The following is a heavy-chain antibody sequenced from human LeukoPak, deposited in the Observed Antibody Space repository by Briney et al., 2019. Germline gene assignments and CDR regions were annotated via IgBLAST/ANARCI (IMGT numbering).Heavy chain of an antibody. J-gene: IGHJ4*02. CDR2: INPNSGGT. Sequence: AAVKVSCKASGYTFTGYYMHWVRQAPGQGLEWMGWINPNSGGTNYAQKFQGRVTMTRDTSISTAYMELSRLRSDDTAVYYCARDYRALDGYLVYWGQGTLVTVSS. D-gene: IGHD5-24*01. V-gene: IGHV1-2*02. CDR1: GYTFTGYY. CDR3: ARDYRALDGYLVY.